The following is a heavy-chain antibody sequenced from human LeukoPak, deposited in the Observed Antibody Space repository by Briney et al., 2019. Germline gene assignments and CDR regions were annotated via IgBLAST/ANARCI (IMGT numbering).Heavy chain of an antibody. CDR3: ARDGSGSGDY. CDR1: GFTFSVYG. D-gene: IGHD2-15*01. Sequence: KPGGSLRLTCAASGFTFSVYGMNWVRQAPGEGLEWVSSISSDSSHIYYVDSVKGRFTISRDNAENSVFLEMNSLRLEDTAVYYCARDGSGSGDYWGQGTLVTVSS. CDR2: ISSDSSHI. V-gene: IGHV3-21*06. J-gene: IGHJ4*02.